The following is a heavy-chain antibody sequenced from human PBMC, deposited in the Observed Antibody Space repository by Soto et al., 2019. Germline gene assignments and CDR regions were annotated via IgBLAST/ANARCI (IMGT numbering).Heavy chain of an antibody. CDR2: IIPIFGTA. D-gene: IGHD6-19*01. V-gene: IGHV1-69*13. CDR1: GGTFSSYA. Sequence: ASVKVSCKASGGTFSSYASSWVRQAPGQGLEWMGGIIPIFGTANYAQKFQGRVTITADESTSTAYMELSSLRSEDTAVYYCARGQASGWYYFDYWGQGTLVTVS. J-gene: IGHJ4*02. CDR3: ARGQASGWYYFDY.